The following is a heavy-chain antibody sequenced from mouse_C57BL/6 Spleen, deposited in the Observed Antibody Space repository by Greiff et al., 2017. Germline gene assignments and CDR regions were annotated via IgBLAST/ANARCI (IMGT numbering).Heavy chain of an antibody. D-gene: IGHD1-1*01. CDR2: INPYNGDT. CDR3: ARTGTTVVATNFDV. J-gene: IGHJ1*03. CDR1: GYSFTGYF. V-gene: IGHV1-20*01. Sequence: EVQLQQSGPELVKPGDSVKISCKASGYSFTGYFMNWVMQSHGKSLEWIGRINPYNGDTFYNQKFKGKATLTVDKSSSTAHMELRSLTSEDSAVYYCARTGTTVVATNFDVGGTGTTVTVSS.